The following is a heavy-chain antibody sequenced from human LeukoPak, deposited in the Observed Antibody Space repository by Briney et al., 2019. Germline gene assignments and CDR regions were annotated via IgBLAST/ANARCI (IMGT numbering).Heavy chain of an antibody. CDR3: ARVHRWMGEIRLGDSASDI. V-gene: IGHV1-69*13. J-gene: IGHJ3*02. CDR2: IIPIFGTA. D-gene: IGHD1-26*01. CDR1: GGTFSSYA. Sequence: GASVKVSCKASGGTFSSYAISWVRQAPGQGLEWMGGIIPIFGTANYAQKFQGRVTITSDASRSTAYMELNSLKSDDTAMYFCARVHRWMGEIRLGDSASDIWGQGTMVIVSS.